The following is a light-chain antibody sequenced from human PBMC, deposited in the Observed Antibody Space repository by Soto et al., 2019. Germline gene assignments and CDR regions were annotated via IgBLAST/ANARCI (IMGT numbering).Light chain of an antibody. CDR3: GSYAGSPV. CDR1: SSDVGSYNL. J-gene: IGLJ2*01. CDR2: EGS. V-gene: IGLV2-23*01. Sequence: QSALTQPASVSGSPGQSITISCTGTSSDVGSYNLVSWYQQHPGKAPKLMIYEGSKRPSGVSNRFSGSKSGNTASLTISGLQAEDESDYYCGSYAGSPVFGGGTKGTVL.